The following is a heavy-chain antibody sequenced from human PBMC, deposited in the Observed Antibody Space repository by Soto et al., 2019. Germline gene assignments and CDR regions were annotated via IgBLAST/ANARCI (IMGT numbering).Heavy chain of an antibody. Sequence: SETLSLTCTVSGGSISSYYWSWIRQPAGKGLEWIGRIYTSGSTNYNPSLKSRVTMSVDTSKNQFSLKLSSVTAADTAVYYCARSASSTSWGPLDAFDIWGQGTIVTVSS. J-gene: IGHJ3*02. CDR3: ARSASSTSWGPLDAFDI. CDR1: GGSISSYY. CDR2: IYTSGST. D-gene: IGHD2-2*01. V-gene: IGHV4-4*07.